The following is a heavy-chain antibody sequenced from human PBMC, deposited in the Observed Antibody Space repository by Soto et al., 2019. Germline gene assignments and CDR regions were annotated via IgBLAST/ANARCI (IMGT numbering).Heavy chain of an antibody. CDR3: ARDGGDYYYYGMDV. J-gene: IGHJ6*02. CDR2: IGTAGDT. D-gene: IGHD3-16*01. CDR1: GFTFSSYD. Sequence: HPGGSLRLSCAASGFTFSSYDMHWVRQATGKGLEWVSAIGTAGDTYYPGSVKGRFTISRENAKNSLYLQMNSLRAEDTAVYYCARDGGDYYYYGMDVWGQGTTVTVSS. V-gene: IGHV3-13*01.